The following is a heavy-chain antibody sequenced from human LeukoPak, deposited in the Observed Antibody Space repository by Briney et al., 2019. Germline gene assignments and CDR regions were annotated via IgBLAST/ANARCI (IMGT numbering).Heavy chain of an antibody. D-gene: IGHD3-3*01. V-gene: IGHV3-30*02. Sequence: PGGSLRLSCAASGFTFSSYGMHWVRQAPGKGLEWVAFIRYDGSNKYYADSVKGRFTISRDNAKNSLYLQMNSLRAEDTAVYYCAKGALGRLRDAFDIWGQGTMVTVSS. CDR2: IRYDGSNK. J-gene: IGHJ3*02. CDR3: AKGALGRLRDAFDI. CDR1: GFTFSSYG.